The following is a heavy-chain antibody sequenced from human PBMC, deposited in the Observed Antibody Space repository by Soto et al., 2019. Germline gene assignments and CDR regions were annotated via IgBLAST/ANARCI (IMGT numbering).Heavy chain of an antibody. D-gene: IGHD2-2*01. CDR3: TYSYCGSMSCLGNY. CDR2: IHGGNGNT. J-gene: IGHJ4*02. V-gene: IGHV1-3*01. CDR1: GYSFSSLG. Sequence: QVPLVQSGAEVKKPGASVKVSCKASGYSFSSLGMHWVRQAPGQRLEWMGWIHGGNGNTKYSQKYQGRVTMTRDTSASTAYMELSSLTSEDTAVYYCTYSYCGSMSCLGNYWGQGSLVTVPS.